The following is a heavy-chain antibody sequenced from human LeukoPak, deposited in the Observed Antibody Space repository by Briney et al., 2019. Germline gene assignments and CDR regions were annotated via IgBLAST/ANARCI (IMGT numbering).Heavy chain of an antibody. D-gene: IGHD6-19*01. CDR1: GFTFSSYG. CDR2: IWYDGSNK. V-gene: IGHV3-33*06. Sequence: GGSLRLSCAASGFTFSSYGMHWVRQAPGKGLEWVAVIWYDGSNKYYADSVKGRFTISRDNSKNTLYLQMNSLRAEGTAVYYCAKSPYSSGWGVDYWGQGTLVTVSS. CDR3: AKSPYSSGWGVDY. J-gene: IGHJ4*02.